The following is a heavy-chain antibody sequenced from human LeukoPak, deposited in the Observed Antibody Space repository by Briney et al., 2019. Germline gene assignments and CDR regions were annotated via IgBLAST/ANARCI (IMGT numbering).Heavy chain of an antibody. Sequence: ASVKVSCKASGYTFTGYYMHWVRPAPGQGLEWMGLINPNSGNTNYAQKFQGRVTMTRDTSINTAYMELRSDDTAVYYCARGAHSGSYFLIDYWGQGTLVTVSS. D-gene: IGHD1-26*01. V-gene: IGHV1-2*02. J-gene: IGHJ4*02. CDR2: INPNSGNT. CDR3: ARGAHSGSYFLIDY. CDR1: GYTFTGYY.